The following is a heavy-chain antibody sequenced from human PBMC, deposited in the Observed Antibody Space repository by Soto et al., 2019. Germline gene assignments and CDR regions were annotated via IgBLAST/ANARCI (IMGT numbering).Heavy chain of an antibody. CDR2: IKQDGSEK. D-gene: IGHD1-26*01. CDR1: GFTLRSSW. CDR3: ARDFGGSYYFGTALWAFDY. J-gene: IGHJ4*02. Sequence: GGCLRLSCAACGFTLRSSWMSWFCQATGKGLEWVANIKQDGSEKYYVDSVKGRFTISRDNAKNSLYLQMNSLRAADTAVYYCARDFGGSYYFGTALWAFDYWGQGTLVTVSS. V-gene: IGHV3-7*03.